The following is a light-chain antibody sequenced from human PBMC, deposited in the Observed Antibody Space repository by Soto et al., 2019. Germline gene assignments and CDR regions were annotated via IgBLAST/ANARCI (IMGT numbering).Light chain of an antibody. CDR3: CSYAGSHTWV. V-gene: IGLV2-18*02. CDR2: EVS. CDR1: SSDVDSYNR. J-gene: IGLJ1*01. Sequence: QSVLTQPRSVSGSPGQPVTISCTGISSDVDSYNRVSWYQQPPGTAPKLMIYEVSNRPSGVPDRFSGSKSGNTASLTISGLQAEDEADYYCCSYAGSHTWVFGTGTKVTVL.